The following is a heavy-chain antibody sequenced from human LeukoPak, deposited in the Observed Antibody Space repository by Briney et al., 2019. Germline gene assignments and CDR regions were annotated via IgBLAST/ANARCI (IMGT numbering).Heavy chain of an antibody. V-gene: IGHV4-59*10. D-gene: IGHD6-13*01. CDR3: ARRGSSWYFDY. Sequence: SETLSLTCAVYGGSFSGYYWSWIRQPPGKGLEWIGRIYTSGSTNYNPSLKSRVTMSIDMSKNQFSLKLSSVTAADTAVYYCARRGSSWYFDYWGQGTLVTVSS. J-gene: IGHJ4*02. CDR1: GGSFSGYY. CDR2: IYTSGST.